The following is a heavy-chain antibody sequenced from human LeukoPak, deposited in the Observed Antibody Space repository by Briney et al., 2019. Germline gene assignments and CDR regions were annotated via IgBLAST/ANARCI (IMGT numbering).Heavy chain of an antibody. D-gene: IGHD1-26*01. CDR2: LYYSGST. Sequence: LRLSCAASGFTFSDHYMDWVRQPPGKGLEWIGSLYYSGSTNYNPSLKSRVTISVDKSKNQFSLKLNSVTAADTAVYYCARSPRWENDAFDIWGQGTMVTVSS. V-gene: IGHV4-38-2*01. CDR1: GFTFSDHY. J-gene: IGHJ3*02. CDR3: ARSPRWENDAFDI.